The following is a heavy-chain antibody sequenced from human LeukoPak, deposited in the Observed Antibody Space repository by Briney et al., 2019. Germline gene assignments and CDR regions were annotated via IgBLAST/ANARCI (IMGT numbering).Heavy chain of an antibody. J-gene: IGHJ3*02. Sequence: PGGSLRLSCAASGFTFNNYAMHWVRQAPGEGLEWVAVISRDRTDQYYADSVKGRLTISRDNSQSTLYLHMNSLSTEDTALYYCARAVPAPGTPENAFDIWGQGTMVTVSS. CDR1: GFTFNNYA. CDR3: ARAVPAPGTPENAFDI. D-gene: IGHD6-13*01. V-gene: IGHV3-30*04. CDR2: ISRDRTDQ.